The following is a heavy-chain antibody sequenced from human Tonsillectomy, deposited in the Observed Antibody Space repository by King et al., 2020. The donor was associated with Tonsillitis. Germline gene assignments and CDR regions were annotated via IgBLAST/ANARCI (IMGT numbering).Heavy chain of an antibody. CDR1: GGSFSGYY. CDR2: INHSGST. Sequence: VQLQQWGEGLLKPSETLSLTCAVYGGSFSGYYWSWIRQPPGKGLEWIGEINHSGSTNCNPSLNSRVTMSVDTSKNQFSLKLSSVTAADTAVYYCANLLGFEVEGVDVWGQGTTVTVSS. D-gene: IGHD2-21*01. V-gene: IGHV4-34*01. J-gene: IGHJ6*02. CDR3: ANLLGFEVEGVDV.